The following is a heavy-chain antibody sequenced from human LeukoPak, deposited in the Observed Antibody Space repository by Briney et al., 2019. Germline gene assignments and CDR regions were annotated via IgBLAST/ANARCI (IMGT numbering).Heavy chain of an antibody. CDR1: GFTFSSYA. CDR2: ISYDGSNK. J-gene: IGHJ4*02. D-gene: IGHD3-10*01. Sequence: GGSLRLSCAASGFTFSSYAMHWVRQAPDKGLEWVAVISYDGSNKYYADSVKGRFTISRDNSKNTLYLQMNSLRAEDTAVYYCARDRGWFGELFSSFDYWGQGTLVTVSS. V-gene: IGHV3-30*04. CDR3: ARDRGWFGELFSSFDY.